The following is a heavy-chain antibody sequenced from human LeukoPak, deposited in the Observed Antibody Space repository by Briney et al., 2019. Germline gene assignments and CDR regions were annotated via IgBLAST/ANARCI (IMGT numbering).Heavy chain of an antibody. V-gene: IGHV4-30-2*01. Sequence: LRLSCAASGFTFSSSAMSWIRQPPGKGLEWIGYIYHGGSTYYNPSLKSRVTISVDRSKNQFSLKLSSVTAADTAVYYCARGSAHFDLWGRGTLVTVSS. J-gene: IGHJ2*01. CDR2: IYHGGST. CDR1: GFTFSSSA. CDR3: ARGSAHFDL.